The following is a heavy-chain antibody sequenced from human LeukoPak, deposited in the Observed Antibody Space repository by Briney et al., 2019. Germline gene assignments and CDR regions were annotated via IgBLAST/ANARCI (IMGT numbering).Heavy chain of an antibody. Sequence: GGSLRLSCAAWGFTFSSYAMHWVRQAPGKGLEGVAVISYDGSNKYYADSVKGRFTIYRENSKNTLYLQMTSLRAEDTSVYYCLSWFGELRDAFDIWGQGTMVTVSS. V-gene: IGHV3-30*04. CDR3: LSWFGELRDAFDI. D-gene: IGHD3-10*01. CDR2: ISYDGSNK. CDR1: GFTFSSYA. J-gene: IGHJ3*02.